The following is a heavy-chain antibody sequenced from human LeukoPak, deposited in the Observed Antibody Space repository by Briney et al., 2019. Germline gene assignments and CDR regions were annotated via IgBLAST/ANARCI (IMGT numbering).Heavy chain of an antibody. V-gene: IGHV3-21*01. J-gene: IGHJ3*02. CDR2: ISSSSSYI. Sequence: GGSLRLSCAASGFTFRSYSMNWVRQAPGKGLEWVLSISSSSSYIYYADSVKGRFTISRDNAKNSLYLQMNSLRAEDTAVYYCARGPRDAFDIWGQGTMVTVSS. CDR1: GFTFRSYS. CDR3: ARGPRDAFDI.